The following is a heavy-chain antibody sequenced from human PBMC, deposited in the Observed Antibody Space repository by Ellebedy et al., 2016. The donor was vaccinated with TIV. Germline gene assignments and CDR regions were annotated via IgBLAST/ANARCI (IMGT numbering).Heavy chain of an antibody. J-gene: IGHJ4*02. CDR2: IYYSGST. V-gene: IGHV4-39*07. CDR3: AREGVTVVTDDY. Sequence: SETLSLTXTVSGGSISSSSYYWGWIRQPPGKGLEWIGSIYYSGSTYYNPSLKSRVTISVDTSKNQFSLKLSSVTAADTAVYYCAREGVTVVTDDYWGQGTLVTVSS. CDR1: GGSISSSSYY. D-gene: IGHD4-23*01.